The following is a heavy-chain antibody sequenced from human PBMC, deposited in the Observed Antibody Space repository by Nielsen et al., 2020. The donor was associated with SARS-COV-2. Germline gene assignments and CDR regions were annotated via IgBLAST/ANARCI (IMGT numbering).Heavy chain of an antibody. Sequence: GESLKISCAASGFTFSSYAMSWVRQAPGKGLEWVSAISGSGGSTYYADSVKGRFTISRDNSRNTVYLQMNSLRPEDTAVYYCAKGAVDAEYFQHWGQGTLVTVSS. J-gene: IGHJ1*01. CDR3: AKGAVDAEYFQH. V-gene: IGHV3-23*01. CDR1: GFTFSSYA. D-gene: IGHD2-21*01. CDR2: ISGSGGST.